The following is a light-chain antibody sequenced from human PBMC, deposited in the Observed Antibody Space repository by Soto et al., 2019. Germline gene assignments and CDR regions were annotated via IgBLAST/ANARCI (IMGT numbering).Light chain of an antibody. J-gene: IGKJ4*01. CDR2: DAS. V-gene: IGKV3-15*01. Sequence: EIVMTQSPATLSVSPGERATLSCRASQSVRSNLAWYQQKPGQAPRLLIYDASTRATGIPARFSGSGSGTEFTLTISSLQSEDFAVYFCQQYNNWPPLTFGGGTKVDIK. CDR3: QQYNNWPPLT. CDR1: QSVRSN.